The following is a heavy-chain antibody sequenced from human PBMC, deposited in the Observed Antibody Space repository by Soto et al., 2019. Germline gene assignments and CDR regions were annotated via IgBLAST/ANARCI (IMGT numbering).Heavy chain of an antibody. J-gene: IGHJ4*02. Sequence: GGSLRLSCVASGFTFSNYAMNWVRQAPGKGLEWVAVISYDGSNKYYADSVKGRITISRDNSRSTLYLQMNNLRAEDTAMYYCARDLGNNYGPFAYWGQGTLVTVSS. CDR1: GFTFSNYA. V-gene: IGHV3-30-3*01. CDR3: ARDLGNNYGPFAY. D-gene: IGHD4-17*01. CDR2: ISYDGSNK.